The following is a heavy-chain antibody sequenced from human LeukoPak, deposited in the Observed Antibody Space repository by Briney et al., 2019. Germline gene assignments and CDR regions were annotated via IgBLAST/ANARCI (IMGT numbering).Heavy chain of an antibody. V-gene: IGHV1-69*06. CDR1: GGTFSSYA. CDR3: ARHLIVVPYNWFDP. J-gene: IGHJ5*02. Sequence: ASVKVSCKASGGTFSSYAISWVRQAPGQGLEWMGGIIPIFGTANYAQKFQGRVTITADKSTSTAYMELSSLRSEDTAVYYCARHLIVVPYNWFDPWGQGTLVTVSS. D-gene: IGHD2-15*01. CDR2: IIPIFGTA.